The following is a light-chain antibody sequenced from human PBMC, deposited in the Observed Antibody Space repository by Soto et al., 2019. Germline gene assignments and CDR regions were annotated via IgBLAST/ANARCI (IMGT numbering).Light chain of an antibody. CDR2: GAS. CDR3: QQYSSSPIP. CDR1: QSVSSY. J-gene: IGKJ5*01. Sequence: EIVLTQSPATLTLYPGERATLSCKASQSVSSYLAWYKQTPGQAPRLLIYGASSRATGIPDRFSGGGSGTEFSLTISRLDPEDFEVYYCQQYSSSPIPFGQGTRLEI. V-gene: IGKV3-20*01.